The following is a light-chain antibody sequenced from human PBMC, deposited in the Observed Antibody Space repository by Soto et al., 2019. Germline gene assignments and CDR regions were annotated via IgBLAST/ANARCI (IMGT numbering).Light chain of an antibody. Sequence: ESMLTQSPGTLSLSPEERATLSCRASQSVSTRYLAWYQQKPGQAPRLLIYGASIRATGIPDRFSGSGSGTDFTLTISRLEPEDFAVYYCHQFGSSPPAFTFGQGTKLEI. CDR2: GAS. CDR1: QSVSTRY. J-gene: IGKJ2*01. V-gene: IGKV3-20*01. CDR3: HQFGSSPPAFT.